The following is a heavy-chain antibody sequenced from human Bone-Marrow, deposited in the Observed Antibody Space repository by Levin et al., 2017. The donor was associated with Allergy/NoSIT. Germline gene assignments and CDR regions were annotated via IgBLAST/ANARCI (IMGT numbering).Heavy chain of an antibody. Sequence: ASVKVSCKTSGYSFTGYDINWVRQAPGQGPEWMGCVSGNNGYTKYAQKFQGRVTMTTDTSTSTAYMELRSLRSDDTAVYYCARDVVCYGEYCFDNWGQGTLVTVSS. CDR3: ARDVVCYGEYCFDN. CDR1: GYSFTGYD. D-gene: IGHD4-17*01. CDR2: VSGNNGYT. V-gene: IGHV1-18*04. J-gene: IGHJ4*02.